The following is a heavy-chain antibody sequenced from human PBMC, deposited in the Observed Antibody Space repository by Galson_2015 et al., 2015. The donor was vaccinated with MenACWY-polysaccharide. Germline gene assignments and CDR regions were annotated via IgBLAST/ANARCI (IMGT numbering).Heavy chain of an antibody. V-gene: IGHV3-7*03. J-gene: IGHJ4*02. CDR3: ARAWEVPPAHYFDH. Sequence: SLRLSCAASGFTFSSYAMSWVRQAPGKGLEWVANIKQDESEKYYVDSVKGRFTISRDNAKNSLYLEMNSLRAEDTAVYYCARAWEVPPAHYFDHWGQGRLVIVSS. CDR2: IKQDESEK. D-gene: IGHD2-2*01. CDR1: GFTFSSYA.